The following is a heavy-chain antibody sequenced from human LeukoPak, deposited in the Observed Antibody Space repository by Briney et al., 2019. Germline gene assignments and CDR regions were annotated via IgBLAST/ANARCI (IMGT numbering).Heavy chain of an antibody. J-gene: IGHJ5*02. CDR1: GSTFSSYA. D-gene: IGHD3-10*01. V-gene: IGHV3-23*01. CDR2: ISGSGGST. CDR3: AKDSYYGSGSYYNLAWFDP. Sequence: PGGSLRLSCAASGSTFSSYAMNWVRQAPGKGLEWVSAISGSGGSTYYADSVKGWFTISRDNSKNTLYLQMNSLRAEDTAVYYCAKDSYYGSGSYYNLAWFDPWGQGTLVTVSS.